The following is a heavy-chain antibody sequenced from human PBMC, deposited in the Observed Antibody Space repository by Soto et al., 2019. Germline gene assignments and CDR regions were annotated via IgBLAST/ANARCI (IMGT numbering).Heavy chain of an antibody. D-gene: IGHD2-2*01. V-gene: IGHV3-23*01. J-gene: IGHJ4*02. CDR3: ARCSSTSCYNPFDY. Sequence: EVQLLESGGGLVQPGGSLRLSCAASGFTFTTYGMSWVRQAPGKGLEWVSAFSGSGGSTYYADSVKGRFTISRDNSKSTLYLQMNGLRAVDTAVYFCARCSSTSCYNPFDYWGQGTLVTVSS. CDR1: GFTFTTYG. CDR2: FSGSGGST.